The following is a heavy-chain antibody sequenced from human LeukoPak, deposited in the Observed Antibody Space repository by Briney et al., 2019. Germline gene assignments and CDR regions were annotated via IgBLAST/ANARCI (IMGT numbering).Heavy chain of an antibody. J-gene: IGHJ5*02. CDR1: GYTFTGYY. CDR2: INPNSGGT. CDR3: ARQPLLLWFGGWFDP. D-gene: IGHD3-10*01. V-gene: IGHV1-2*02. Sequence: ASVKVSCKASGYTFTGYYMHWVRQAPGQGLEWMGWINPNSGGTNYAQKFQGRVTMTRDTSKNQFSLKLSSVTAADTAVYYCARQPLLLWFGGWFDPWGQGTLVTVSS.